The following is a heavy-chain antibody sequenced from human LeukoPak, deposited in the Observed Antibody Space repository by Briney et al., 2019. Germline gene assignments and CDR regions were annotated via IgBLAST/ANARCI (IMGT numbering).Heavy chain of an antibody. J-gene: IGHJ4*02. D-gene: IGHD3-22*01. CDR1: GGSISSSSYY. Sequence: SETLSLTCTVSGGSISSSSYYWSWIRQPPGKGLEWIGYVYYSGSTNYNPSFNSRVTISADTSKNQFSLKLNSVTAADTAVYYCAREGVSYYDRSGYHYWGQGTLVTVSS. CDR2: VYYSGST. CDR3: AREGVSYYDRSGYHY. V-gene: IGHV4-61*01.